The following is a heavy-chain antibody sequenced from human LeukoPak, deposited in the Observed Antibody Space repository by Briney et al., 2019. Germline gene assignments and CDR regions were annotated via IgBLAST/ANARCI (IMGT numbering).Heavy chain of an antibody. CDR1: VFTVSSNY. D-gene: IGHD3-10*01. CDR3: TSGTYYSPFDY. CDR2: IYSGGST. V-gene: IGHV3-53*01. Sequence: PGGSLRLSCAASVFTVSSNYMSWVRQAPGKGLEWVSVIYSGGSTYYADSVKGRFTISRDNSKNTLYVQMNSLRAEDTAVYYCTSGTYYSPFDYWGQGTLVTVSS. J-gene: IGHJ4*02.